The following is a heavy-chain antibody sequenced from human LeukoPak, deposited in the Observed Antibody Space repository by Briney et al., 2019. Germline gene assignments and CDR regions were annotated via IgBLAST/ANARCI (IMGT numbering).Heavy chain of an antibody. CDR2: ISSSSSYI. CDR1: GFTFSSYS. CDR3: ARDSYYGSGSYYFDY. Sequence: GGSLRPSCAASGFTFSSYSMNWVRQAPGKGLEWVSSISSSSSYIYYADSVKGRFTISRDNAKNSLYLQMNSLRAEDTAVYYCARDSYYGSGSYYFDYWGQGTLVTVSS. J-gene: IGHJ4*02. D-gene: IGHD3-10*01. V-gene: IGHV3-21*01.